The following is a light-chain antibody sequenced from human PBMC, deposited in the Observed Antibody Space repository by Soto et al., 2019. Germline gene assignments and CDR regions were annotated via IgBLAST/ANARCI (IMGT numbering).Light chain of an antibody. CDR2: GAS. CDR3: HHYRDT. Sequence: EIVLTQSPATLSVSPGERATLSCRTSQSVASNLAWYQQKPGQAPRLLIYGASSRATGIPDRFSGSGSGTDFTLTISRLEPEDFAVYYCHHYRDTFGQGTRLEIK. CDR1: QSVASN. J-gene: IGKJ5*01. V-gene: IGKV3-20*01.